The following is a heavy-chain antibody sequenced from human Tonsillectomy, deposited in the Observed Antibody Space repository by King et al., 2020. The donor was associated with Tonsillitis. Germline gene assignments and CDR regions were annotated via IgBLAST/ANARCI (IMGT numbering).Heavy chain of an antibody. J-gene: IGHJ4*02. CDR3: ARNEGKQWLVRPRYFDY. V-gene: IGHV3-33*01. D-gene: IGHD6-19*01. Sequence: VQLVESGGGVVQPGRSLRLSCAASGFTFSSYGMHWVRQAPGKGLEWVAFIWSDGSYKYYADSVKGRFTISRDNSKNTLYLQMNSLRAEDTAVYYCARNEGKQWLVRPRYFDYWGQGTLVTVSS. CDR2: IWSDGSYK. CDR1: GFTFSSYG.